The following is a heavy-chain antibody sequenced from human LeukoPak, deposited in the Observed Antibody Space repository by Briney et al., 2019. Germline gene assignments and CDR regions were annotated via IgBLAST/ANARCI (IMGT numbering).Heavy chain of an antibody. CDR3: ARDKIVGATNFDS. V-gene: IGHV3-7*01. D-gene: IGHD1-26*01. J-gene: IGHJ4*02. CDR2: IRQDGGEI. Sequence: GGSLRLSCAASGFTFSSYWMAWVRQAPGKGLEWVANIRQDGGEIYYVDSVKGRFILSRDNAKNSLYLEMNSMRDEDTAVYYCARDKIVGATNFDSWGQGTLVTVSS. CDR1: GFTFSSYW.